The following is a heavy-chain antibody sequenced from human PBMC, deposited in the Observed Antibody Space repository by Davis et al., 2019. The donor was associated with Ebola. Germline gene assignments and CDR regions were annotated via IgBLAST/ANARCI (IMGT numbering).Heavy chain of an antibody. Sequence: SVNVSFKSSVYTFTSYPIHGLRQPPAQRLYCLCRLNAGTGNTKYSQKFQGRVTITMETSASTAYMELRRLRSEDTAVYYCASYLHMGGLDWPRFNSWGQRTLVTVSS. CDR2: LNAGTGNT. V-gene: IGHV1-3*01. CDR3: ASYLHMGGLDWPRFNS. D-gene: IGHD3-9*01. J-gene: IGHJ4*02. CDR1: VYTFTSYP.